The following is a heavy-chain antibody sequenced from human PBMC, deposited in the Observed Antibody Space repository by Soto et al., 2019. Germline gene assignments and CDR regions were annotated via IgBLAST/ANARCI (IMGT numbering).Heavy chain of an antibody. D-gene: IGHD5-12*01. Sequence: QVQLVESEGGVVQPGRSLRLSCAASGFTFSAYAMQWVRQAPGKGLEWVAVVSSEGGTQFYADSVKGRFTISRDNSKNSLYLQMSSLTTEDAAIYYCARETYYSGHVIGNLDLWGRGTLVTVSS. CDR1: GFTFSAYA. CDR3: ARETYYSGHVIGNLDL. J-gene: IGHJ2*01. V-gene: IGHV3-30-3*01. CDR2: VSSEGGTQ.